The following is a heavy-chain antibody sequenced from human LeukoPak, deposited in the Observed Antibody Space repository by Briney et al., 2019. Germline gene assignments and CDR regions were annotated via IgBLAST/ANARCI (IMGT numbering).Heavy chain of an antibody. CDR3: TIDTYYYDSSGSDY. D-gene: IGHD3-22*01. CDR1: GFTFSNAW. V-gene: IGHV3-15*01. Sequence: GGSLRLSCAASGFTFSNAWMSSVRQAPGKGLEWVGRIKSKTDGGTTDYAAPVKGRFTISRDDSKNTLYLQMNSLKTEDTAVYYCTIDTYYYDSSGSDYWGQGTLVTVSS. CDR2: IKSKTDGGTT. J-gene: IGHJ4*02.